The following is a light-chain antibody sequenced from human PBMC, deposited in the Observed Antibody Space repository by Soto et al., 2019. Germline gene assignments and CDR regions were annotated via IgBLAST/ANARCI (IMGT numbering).Light chain of an antibody. CDR3: SSYAGSSNV. CDR1: SIDVGGYDF. CDR2: EVR. V-gene: IGLV2-14*01. Sequence: QSALTQPASVSGSVGQSITISCTGTSIDVGGYDFVSWYQHHPGKAPKLIIYEVRTRPSGVSDRFSGSKSGNTASLTISGLQAEDEADYYCSSYAGSSNVFGTGTKVTVL. J-gene: IGLJ1*01.